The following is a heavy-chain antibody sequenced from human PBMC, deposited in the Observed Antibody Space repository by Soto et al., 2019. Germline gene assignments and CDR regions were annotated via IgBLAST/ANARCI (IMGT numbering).Heavy chain of an antibody. CDR2: INGGGDST. J-gene: IGHJ4*02. Sequence: GWSLRLSCAASGFTFSSYAMSWVRQAPGKGLEWVSGINGGGDSTYFADSVRGRLTISRDNSKNTLFLQMTSLRAEDTAVYYCARGWTFELWGEGTLVTVSS. CDR1: GFTFSSYA. CDR3: ARGWTFEL. D-gene: IGHD1-1*01. V-gene: IGHV3-23*01.